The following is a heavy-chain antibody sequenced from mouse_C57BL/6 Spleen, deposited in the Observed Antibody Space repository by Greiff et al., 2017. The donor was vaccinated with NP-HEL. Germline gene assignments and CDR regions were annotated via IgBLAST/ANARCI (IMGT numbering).Heavy chain of an antibody. CDR3: TRKGGDYDVDYFDY. Sequence: QVQLKESGAELVRPGASVTLSCKASGYTFTDYEMHWVKQTPVHGLEWIGAIDPETGGTAYNQKFKGKAILTADKSSSTAYMELRSLTSEDSAVYYCTRKGGDYDVDYFDYWGQGTTLTVSS. D-gene: IGHD2-4*01. CDR1: GYTFTDYE. CDR2: IDPETGGT. V-gene: IGHV1-15*01. J-gene: IGHJ2*01.